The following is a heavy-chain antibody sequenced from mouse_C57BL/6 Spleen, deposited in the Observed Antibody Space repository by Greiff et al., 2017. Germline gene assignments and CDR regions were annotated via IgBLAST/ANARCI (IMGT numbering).Heavy chain of an antibody. J-gene: IGHJ3*01. CDR2: IDPSDSYT. CDR1: GYTFTSYW. V-gene: IGHV1-50*01. D-gene: IGHD2-4*01. CDR3: ARWMAYDYDEGAAY. Sequence: VQLQQPGAELVKPGASVKLSCKASGYTFTSYWMQWVKQRPGQGLEWIGEIDPSDSYTNYNQKFKGKATLTVDTSSSTAYMQLSSLTSEDSAVDYCARWMAYDYDEGAAYWGQGTLVTVSA.